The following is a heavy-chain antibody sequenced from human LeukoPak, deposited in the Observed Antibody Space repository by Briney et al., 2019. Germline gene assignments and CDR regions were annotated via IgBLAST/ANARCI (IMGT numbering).Heavy chain of an antibody. V-gene: IGHV4-59*08. J-gene: IGHJ5*02. CDR3: ARTYYYGSGILTTFDP. CDR2: IYYSGST. D-gene: IGHD3-10*01. Sequence: SETLSLTCTVSGGSISSYYLSWIRQAPGKGLEWIGYIYYSGSTSYNPSLKSRVTISVDTSKNQFSLKLSSVTAADTAVYYCARTYYYGSGILTTFDPWGQGTLVTVSS. CDR1: GGSISSYY.